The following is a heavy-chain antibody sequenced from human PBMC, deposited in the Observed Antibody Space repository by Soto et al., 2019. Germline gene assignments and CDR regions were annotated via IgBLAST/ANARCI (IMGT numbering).Heavy chain of an antibody. J-gene: IGHJ6*02. CDR3: ASSRASSITMVRGAAYYYQGMDS. CDR1: GGTFSSHT. CDR2: IIPIFGTA. V-gene: IGHV1-69*13. D-gene: IGHD3-10*01. Sequence: ASVKVSCKASGGTFSSHTISWVRQAPGQGLEWMGGIIPIFGTANYAQKFKGRVTITADESTSTAYMELSSLRSEDTAVYSCASSRASSITMVRGAAYYYQGMDSWGQGPRVT.